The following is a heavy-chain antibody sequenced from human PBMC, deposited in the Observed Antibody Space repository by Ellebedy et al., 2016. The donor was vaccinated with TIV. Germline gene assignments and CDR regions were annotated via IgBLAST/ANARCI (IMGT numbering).Heavy chain of an antibody. V-gene: IGHV1-69*13. CDR3: AVSMTTATNSDY. CDR2: IIPIFGTA. J-gene: IGHJ4*02. Sequence: AASVKVSCKASGGTFSSYAISWVRQAPGQGLEWMGGIIPIFGTANYAQKFQGRVTITADESTSTAYMELSSLRSEDTAVYYCAVSMTTATNSDYWGQGTLVTVSS. CDR1: GGTFSSYA. D-gene: IGHD4-17*01.